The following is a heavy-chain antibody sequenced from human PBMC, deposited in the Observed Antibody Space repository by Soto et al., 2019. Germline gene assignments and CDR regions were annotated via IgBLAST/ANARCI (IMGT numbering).Heavy chain of an antibody. CDR3: ARGGNRYSNVASGVGGFDF. D-gene: IGHD5-12*01. J-gene: IGHJ4*02. CDR1: GASISSSY. CDR2: VYHTGAT. Sequence: SETLSLTCTVSGASISSSYWSWIRQSPERGLEWIAYVYHTGATNYNPSLKSRVTISLDTSKGQFSLNLTSLTTADTAVYFCARGGNRYSNVASGVGGFDFWGQGSLVTV. V-gene: IGHV4-59*01.